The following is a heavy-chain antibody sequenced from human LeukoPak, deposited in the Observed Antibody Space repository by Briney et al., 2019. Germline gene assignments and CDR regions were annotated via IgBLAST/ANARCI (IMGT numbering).Heavy chain of an antibody. V-gene: IGHV4-34*01. Sequence: GSLRLSCAASGFTFSSYWMSWIRQPPGKGLEWIGEINHSGSTNYNPSLKRRVTISVDTSKNQFSLKLSSVTAADTAVYYCARGVYYFDYWGQGTLVTVSS. CDR1: GFTFSSYW. CDR2: INHSGST. CDR3: ARGVYYFDY. J-gene: IGHJ4*02.